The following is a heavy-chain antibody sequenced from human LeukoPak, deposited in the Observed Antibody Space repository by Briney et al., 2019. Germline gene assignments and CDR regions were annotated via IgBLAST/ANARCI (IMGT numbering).Heavy chain of an antibody. J-gene: IGHJ4*02. D-gene: IGHD3-16*02. CDR1: GFTFEDYA. Sequence: GRSLRLSCAASGFTFEDYAMHWVRQAPGKGLEWVSGISWNSGSIGYADSVKGRFTISRDNAKNSLYLQMNSLRAEDTALYYCAKDSGIMITFGGVIGFDYWGQGTLVTVSS. CDR3: AKDSGIMITFGGVIGFDY. CDR2: ISWNSGSI. V-gene: IGHV3-9*01.